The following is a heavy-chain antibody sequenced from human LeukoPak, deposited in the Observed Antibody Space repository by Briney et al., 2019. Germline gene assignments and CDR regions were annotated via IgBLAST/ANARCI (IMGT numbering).Heavy chain of an antibody. D-gene: IGHD6-19*01. Sequence: PGGSLRLSCAASGFTFSSYEMNWVSQAPGKGLEWVSYISSSGSTIYYADSVKGRFTISRDNAKNSLYLQMNSLRAEDTAVYYCARDGGYSSGWRFDYWGQGTLVTVSS. CDR2: ISSSGSTI. J-gene: IGHJ4*02. CDR1: GFTFSSYE. CDR3: ARDGGYSSGWRFDY. V-gene: IGHV3-48*03.